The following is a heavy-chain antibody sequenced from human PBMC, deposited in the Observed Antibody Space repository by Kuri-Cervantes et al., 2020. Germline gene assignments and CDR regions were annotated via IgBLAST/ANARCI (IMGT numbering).Heavy chain of an antibody. CDR2: IYYSGST. J-gene: IGHJ6*02. Sequence: WVRQAPGKGLEWIGSIYYSGSTYYNPSLKSRVTISVDTSKNQFSLKLSSVTAAGTAVYYCAREGRSRGYYYYGMDVWGQGTTVTVS. CDR3: AREGRSRGYYYYGMDV. V-gene: IGHV4-39*02. D-gene: IGHD1-26*01.